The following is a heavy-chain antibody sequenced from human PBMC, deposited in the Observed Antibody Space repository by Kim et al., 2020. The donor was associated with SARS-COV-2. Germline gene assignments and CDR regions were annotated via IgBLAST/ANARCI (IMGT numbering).Heavy chain of an antibody. V-gene: IGHV4-39*01. CDR3: ARLIRIADDYFDY. CDR2: IYYSGST. Sequence: SETLYLTCTVSGGSISSSSYYWGWIRQPPGKGLEWIGSIYYSGSTYYNPSLKSRVTISVDTSKNQFSLKLSSVTAADTAVYYCARLIRIADDYFDYWGQG. CDR1: GGSISSSSYY. D-gene: IGHD6-13*01. J-gene: IGHJ4*02.